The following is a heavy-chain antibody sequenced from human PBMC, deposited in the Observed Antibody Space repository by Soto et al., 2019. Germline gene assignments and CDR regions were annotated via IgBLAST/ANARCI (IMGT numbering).Heavy chain of an antibody. Sequence: LRLSCVGSGFTFSNYSINWVRQAPGKGLERVSSISSRSDIYYADSVKGRFTISRDNAKNSVSLQMNSLRAEDTAVYYCAREYTAWPLAYGLDVWGQGTTVTVSS. CDR3: AREYTAWPLAYGLDV. V-gene: IGHV3-21*01. J-gene: IGHJ6*02. CDR2: ISSRSDI. CDR1: GFTFSNYS. D-gene: IGHD2-2*02.